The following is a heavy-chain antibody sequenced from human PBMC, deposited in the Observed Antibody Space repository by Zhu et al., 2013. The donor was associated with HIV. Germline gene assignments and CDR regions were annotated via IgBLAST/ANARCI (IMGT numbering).Heavy chain of an antibody. Sequence: VQLQESGPGLVKPSGTLSLTCAVSGGSITNNDYWTWVRQPPGKGLEWIGEISQTVGTEYNPSLKNRVTISIDESKNHLSLKVMSVTAADTAVYFCARVIVGLYWYFDLWGLAPWSLSPQ. D-gene: IGHD3-22*01. V-gene: IGHV4-4*02. CDR1: GGSITNNDY. CDR3: ARVIVGLYWYFDL. CDR2: ISQTVGT. J-gene: IGHJ2*01.